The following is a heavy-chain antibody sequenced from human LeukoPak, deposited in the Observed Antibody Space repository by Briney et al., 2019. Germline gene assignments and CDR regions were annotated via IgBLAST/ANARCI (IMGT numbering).Heavy chain of an antibody. V-gene: IGHV3-11*01. CDR2: ISNSGSTI. CDR1: GFTFSDYF. Sequence: PGGSLRLSCAASGFTFSDYFMSWIRQAPGKGLEWVSSISNSGSTIYYADSVKGRFTISRDNAKNSLYLQMNSLRAEDTALYYCAKDSYGGSLDYWGQGTLVTVSS. D-gene: IGHD3-16*01. CDR3: AKDSYGGSLDY. J-gene: IGHJ4*02.